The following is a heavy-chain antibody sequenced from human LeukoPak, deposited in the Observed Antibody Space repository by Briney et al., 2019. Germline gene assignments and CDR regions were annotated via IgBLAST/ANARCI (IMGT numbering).Heavy chain of an antibody. V-gene: IGHV3-23*01. J-gene: IGHJ1*01. CDR3: AKHGGTTGTTRYFQN. CDR1: GFTFSSYA. CDR2: IGGSGVNT. D-gene: IGHD1-1*01. Sequence: GGSLRLSCAASGFTFSSYAMRWVRQAPGKGLEWVSAIGGSGVNTQNADSVEGRITISRDNPKNTLYLQMNSLRVEDSAMYYCAKHGGTTGTTRYFQNWGQGTLVTVSS.